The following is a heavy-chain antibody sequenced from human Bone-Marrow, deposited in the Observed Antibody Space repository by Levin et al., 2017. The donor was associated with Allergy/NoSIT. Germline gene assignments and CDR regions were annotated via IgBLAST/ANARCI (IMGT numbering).Heavy chain of an antibody. J-gene: IGHJ6*02. CDR3: TRHYTLDV. Sequence: GESLKISCQGSGYTFITYYIAWVRQMPGKGLEWVGIIYPGDSDTRYSPSFRGQVTISADKSISTAYLQWDSLKASDTATSCWTRHYTLDVWGQGTTVTVSS. V-gene: IGHV5-51*01. CDR2: IYPGDSDT. CDR1: GYTFITYY.